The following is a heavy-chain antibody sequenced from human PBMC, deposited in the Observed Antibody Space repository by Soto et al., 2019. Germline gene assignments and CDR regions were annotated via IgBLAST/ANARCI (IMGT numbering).Heavy chain of an antibody. CDR2: IIPILGIA. CDR1: GGTFSSYT. J-gene: IGHJ6*02. D-gene: IGHD6-13*01. V-gene: IGHV1-69*02. Sequence: QVQLVQSGAEVKKPGSSVKVSCKASGGTFSSYTISWVRQAPGQGLEWMGRIIPILGIANYAQKFQGRVTITADKSTSTAYMELSSLRSEDTAAYYCARKGAGWGPPSSSWLYYGMDVWGQGTTVTVSS. CDR3: ARKGAGWGPPSSSWLYYGMDV.